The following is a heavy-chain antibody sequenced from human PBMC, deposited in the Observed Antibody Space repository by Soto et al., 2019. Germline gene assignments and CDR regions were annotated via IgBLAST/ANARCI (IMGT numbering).Heavy chain of an antibody. J-gene: IGHJ6*02. CDR3: ARGLSLAGYYYSGMDV. V-gene: IGHV4-4*07. Sequence: SETLSLTCTVSDGSISTNYWTWIRQPAGKGLEWIGRIYISGSTNYNPSLKSRVTMSLDTSKNQFSLKLRSVTAADTARYYCARGLSLAGYYYSGMDVWGQGTTVTVSS. CDR2: IYISGST. D-gene: IGHD1-20*01. CDR1: DGSISTNY.